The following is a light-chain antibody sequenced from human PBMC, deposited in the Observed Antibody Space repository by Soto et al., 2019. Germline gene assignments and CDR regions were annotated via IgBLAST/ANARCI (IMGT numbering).Light chain of an antibody. J-gene: IGKJ4*01. CDR3: QQYNIWPLT. CDR1: QSVSSN. Sequence: LVLAQSQSILSVSPGVGGTLSCRASQSVSSNLAWYQQKPGQAPRLLIYGASTRATGIPARFSGSGSGTEFTLTINSLQSEDFAVYYCQQYNIWPLTFGGGTKVDNK. V-gene: IGKV3-15*01. CDR2: GAS.